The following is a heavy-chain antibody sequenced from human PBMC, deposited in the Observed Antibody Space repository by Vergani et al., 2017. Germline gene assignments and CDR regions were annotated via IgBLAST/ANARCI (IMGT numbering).Heavy chain of an antibody. CDR3: ARALYDFWSGYSHFDY. CDR1: GFTFSSYA. J-gene: IGHJ4*02. Sequence: EVQLLESGGGLVQPGGSLRLSCAASGFTFSSYAMSWVRQAPGKGLEWVSAISGSGGSTYYADSVKGRFTISRDNSKNTLYLQMNSLRAEDTAVYYCARALYDFWSGYSHFDYWGQGTLVTVSS. CDR2: ISGSGGST. V-gene: IGHV3-23*01. D-gene: IGHD3-3*01.